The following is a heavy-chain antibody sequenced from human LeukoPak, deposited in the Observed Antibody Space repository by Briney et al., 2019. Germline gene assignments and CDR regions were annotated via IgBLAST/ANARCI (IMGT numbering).Heavy chain of an antibody. V-gene: IGHV3-30*02. CDR3: AKDQALGIVGATYY. Sequence: GGSLRLSCAASGFTFSSYGMHWVRQAPGKGLEWVAFIRYDGSNKYYADSVKGRFTISRDNSKNTLYLQMNSLRAEDTAVYYCAKDQALGIVGATYYWGQGTLVTVSS. D-gene: IGHD1-26*01. CDR2: IRYDGSNK. CDR1: GFTFSSYG. J-gene: IGHJ4*02.